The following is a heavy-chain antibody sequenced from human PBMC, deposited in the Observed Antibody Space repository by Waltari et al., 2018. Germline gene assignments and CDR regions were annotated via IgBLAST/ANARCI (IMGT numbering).Heavy chain of an antibody. CDR1: GYSISSGFH. CDR3: ARGVDS. Sequence: QVQLQESGPGLVKPSETLSLTCAVSGYSISSGFHWGWIRQSPGKGLEWIGNVHHTGTISYNPSLKSLVTISMDTSTNYFSLKLNSVIAADTAVYYCARGVDSWGQGTLVTVSS. V-gene: IGHV4-38-2*01. J-gene: IGHJ4*02. CDR2: VHHTGTI.